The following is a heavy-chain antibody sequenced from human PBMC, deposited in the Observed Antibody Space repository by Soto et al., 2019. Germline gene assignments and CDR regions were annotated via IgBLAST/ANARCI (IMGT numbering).Heavy chain of an antibody. V-gene: IGHV3-74*01. CDR3: YVRGYGDDFDY. Sequence: GGSLRLSCAASGFTFSSYWMHWVRQAPGKGLVWVSRINSDGSSTSYADSVKGRFTISRDNAKNTLYLQMNSLRAEDTAVYYCYVRGYGDDFDYWGQGTLVTVSS. CDR2: INSDGSST. J-gene: IGHJ4*02. D-gene: IGHD4-17*01. CDR1: GFTFSSYW.